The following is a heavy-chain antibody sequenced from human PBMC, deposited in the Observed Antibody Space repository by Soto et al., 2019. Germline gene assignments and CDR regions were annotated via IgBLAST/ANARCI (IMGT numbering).Heavy chain of an antibody. CDR2: INPNSGGT. Sequence: ASVKVSCMASGYTFTGFYMHWVRQVPGQGLAWMGWINPNSGGTNSTQKFQGWVTMTRDTSTSTAYTELSRLRSDDTAVYYCATSRVSRAVAGEKEYYFDYWGQGTLVTVSS. CDR3: ATSRVSRAVAGEKEYYFDY. J-gene: IGHJ4*02. D-gene: IGHD6-19*01. V-gene: IGHV1-2*04. CDR1: GYTFTGFY.